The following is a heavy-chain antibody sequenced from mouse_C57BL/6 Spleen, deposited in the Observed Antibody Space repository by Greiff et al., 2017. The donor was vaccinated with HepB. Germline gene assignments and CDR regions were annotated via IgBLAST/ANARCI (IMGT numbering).Heavy chain of an antibody. D-gene: IGHD2-3*01. Sequence: VQLQQSGPELVKPGASVKISCKASGYTFTDYYMNWVKQSHGKSLEWIGDINPNNGGTSYNQKFKGKATLTVDKSSSTAYMELRSLTSEDSAVYYCARDGYSRYAMDYWGQGTSVTVSS. V-gene: IGHV1-26*01. J-gene: IGHJ4*01. CDR3: ARDGYSRYAMDY. CDR1: GYTFTDYY. CDR2: INPNNGGT.